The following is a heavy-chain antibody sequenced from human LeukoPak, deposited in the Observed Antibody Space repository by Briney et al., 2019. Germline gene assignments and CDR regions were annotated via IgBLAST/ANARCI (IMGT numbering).Heavy chain of an antibody. CDR1: GVPFSNYY. CDR3: TRAVAGHPD. D-gene: IGHD6-19*01. Sequence: SETLSLTCAVSGVPFSNYYWSWVRQSPRQGLEWIGEINHSGYTNYNPSLESRVTMSIDTSKNQFSLILTSVTAADAGVYYCTRAVAGHPDWGQGTLVTVSS. J-gene: IGHJ4*02. CDR2: INHSGYT. V-gene: IGHV4-34*01.